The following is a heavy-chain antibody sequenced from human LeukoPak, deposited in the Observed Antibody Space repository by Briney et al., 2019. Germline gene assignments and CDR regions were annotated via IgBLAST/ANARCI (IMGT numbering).Heavy chain of an antibody. J-gene: IGHJ4*02. CDR2: TSGSGGST. V-gene: IGHV3-23*01. CDR3: AEDSGGWYVAY. D-gene: IGHD6-19*01. CDR1: GFTFSSYA. Sequence: GGSLRLSCAASGFTFSSYAMSWVRQAPGKGLEWVSATSGSGGSTYYADSVKGRFTISRDNSKNTLYLQMNSLRAEDTAVYYCAEDSGGWYVAYWGQGTLVTVSS.